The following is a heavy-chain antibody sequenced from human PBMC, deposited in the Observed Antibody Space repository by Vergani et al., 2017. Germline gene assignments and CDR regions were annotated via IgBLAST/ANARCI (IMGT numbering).Heavy chain of an antibody. CDR3: ITMVRGVISGDY. CDR2: MNPNSGNT. V-gene: IGHV1-8*01. J-gene: IGHJ4*02. CDR1: GYTFTSYD. Sequence: QVQLVQSGAEVKKPGASVKVSCKASGYTFTSYDINWVRQATGQGLEWMGWMNPNSGNTGYAQKFQGRVTMTRNTSIGTAYMELSSLRYEDTAVYYCITMVRGVISGDYWGQGTLVTVSS. D-gene: IGHD3-10*01.